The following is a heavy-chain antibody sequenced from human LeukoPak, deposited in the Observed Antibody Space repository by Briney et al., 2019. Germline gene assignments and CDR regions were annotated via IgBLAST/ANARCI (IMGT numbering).Heavy chain of an antibody. CDR1: GGSFSGYY. D-gene: IGHD3-22*01. J-gene: IGHJ5*02. CDR2: INHSGST. Sequence: SETLSLTCAVYGGSFSGYYWSWIRQPPGKGLEWIGEINHSGSTNYNPSLKSRVTISVDTSKNQFSLKLTSVTAADTAVYYCARRSSSGYYYDNWFDPWGQGTLVTVSS. V-gene: IGHV4-34*01. CDR3: ARRSSSGYYYDNWFDP.